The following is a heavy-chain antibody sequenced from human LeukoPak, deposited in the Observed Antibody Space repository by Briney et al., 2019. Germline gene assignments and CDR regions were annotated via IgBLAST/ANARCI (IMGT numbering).Heavy chain of an antibody. Sequence: ASVNVSCKASGYTFTSHDINWVRQATGQGLEGMGWMNPNSGNTGYGQKFQGRVTMTRDTSIRTAYMELSSLRSDDTAVYYCARGGTAMAIDYWGQGTLVTVSS. J-gene: IGHJ4*02. CDR1: GYTFTSHD. CDR2: MNPNSGNT. V-gene: IGHV1-8*01. D-gene: IGHD5-18*01. CDR3: ARGGTAMAIDY.